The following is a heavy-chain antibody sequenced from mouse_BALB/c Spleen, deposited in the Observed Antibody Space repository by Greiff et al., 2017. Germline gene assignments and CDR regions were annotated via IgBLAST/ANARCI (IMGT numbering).Heavy chain of an antibody. CDR1: GFSLTSYG. Sequence: VMLVESGPGLVAPSQSLSITCTVSGFSLTSYGVHWVRQPPGKGLEWLGVIWAGGSTNYNSALMSRLSISKDNSKSQVFLKMNSLQTDDTAMYYCAREDYYGSRYYDYWGQGTTLTVSS. V-gene: IGHV2-9*02. CDR2: IWAGGST. D-gene: IGHD1-1*01. J-gene: IGHJ2*01. CDR3: AREDYYGSRYYDY.